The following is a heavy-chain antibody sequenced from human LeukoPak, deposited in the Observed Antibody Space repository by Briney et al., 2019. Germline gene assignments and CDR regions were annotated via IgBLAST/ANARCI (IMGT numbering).Heavy chain of an antibody. CDR3: ARGALGAHPVDY. V-gene: IGHV4-59*01. CDR2: IYYSCST. D-gene: IGHD1-26*01. Sequence: PSETLSLTCTVSGDSISSSFWNWIRQPPGQRLEWIGNIYYSCSTNYNPALKSRVTFSVDTTKNQVSLKLSSATAADTAVYYCARGALGAHPVDYWGPGTLVIVSS. CDR1: GDSISSSF. J-gene: IGHJ4*02.